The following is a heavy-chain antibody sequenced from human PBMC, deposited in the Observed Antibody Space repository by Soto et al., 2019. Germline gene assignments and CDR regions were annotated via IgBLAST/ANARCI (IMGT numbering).Heavy chain of an antibody. Sequence: SETLSLTCTVSGGSLGSGSYYWGWIRQPPGKGLEWIGSISYSGSTYYNPSLKNRVTISVDTFENQFSLRLSSATAADAAVYYCATDTYYYDSSAYYLAPTFDYWGQGTLVTVSS. D-gene: IGHD3-22*01. CDR3: ATDTYYYDSSAYYLAPTFDY. V-gene: IGHV4-39*01. CDR2: ISYSGST. CDR1: GGSLGSGSYY. J-gene: IGHJ4*02.